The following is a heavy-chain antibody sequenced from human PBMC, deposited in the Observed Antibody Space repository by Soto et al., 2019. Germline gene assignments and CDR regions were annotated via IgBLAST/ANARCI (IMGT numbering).Heavy chain of an antibody. CDR1: GFTFSDYY. V-gene: IGHV3-11*01. J-gene: IGHJ5*02. CDR3: ARDASGKEVSGYKWFDP. Sequence: GGSLRLSCAASGFTFSDYYMSWIRQAPGKGLEWVSYITSGHTTYYAESVKGRFTISRYNAKKTLYLQMNSLRADDTAVYYCARDASGKEVSGYKWFDPLGQGTLVTVSS. CDR2: ITSGHTT. D-gene: IGHD6-19*01.